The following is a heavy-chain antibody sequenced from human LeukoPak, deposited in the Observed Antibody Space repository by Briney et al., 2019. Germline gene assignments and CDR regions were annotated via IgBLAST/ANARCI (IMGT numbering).Heavy chain of an antibody. CDR2: ISAYNGNT. J-gene: IGHJ5*02. D-gene: IGHD4-23*01. V-gene: IGHV1-18*01. Sequence: ASVKVSCKASGYTFTSYGISWVRQAPGQGLEWMGWISAYNGNTNYAQKLQGRVTMTTDTSTSTAYMELRSPRSDDTAVYYCARVDDYGGNGGWFDPWGQGTLVTVSS. CDR1: GYTFTSYG. CDR3: ARVDDYGGNGGWFDP.